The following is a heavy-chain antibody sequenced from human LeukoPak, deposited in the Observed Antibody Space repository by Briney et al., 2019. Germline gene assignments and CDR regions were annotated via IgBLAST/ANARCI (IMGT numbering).Heavy chain of an antibody. CDR1: GGSFSDYY. V-gene: IGHV4-34*01. CDR3: ARGEAFDP. CDR2: IYYSGST. J-gene: IGHJ5*02. Sequence: SETLSLTCAVYGGSFSDYYWTWIRQTPGKGLEWIGSIYYSGSTYYNPSLKSRVTISVDTSKNQFSLKLSSVTAADTAVYYCARGEAFDPWGQGTLVTVSS.